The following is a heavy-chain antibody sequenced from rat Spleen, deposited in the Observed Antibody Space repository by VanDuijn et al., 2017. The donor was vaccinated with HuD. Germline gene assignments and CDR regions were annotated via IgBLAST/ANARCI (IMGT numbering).Heavy chain of an antibody. CDR2: ISHSGTT. CDR1: GHSITSYY. V-gene: IGHV3-1*01. J-gene: IGHJ3*01. D-gene: IGHD1-4*01. Sequence: EVQLQESGPGLVKPSQSFSLTCSVTGHSITSYYWGWIRQFPGNKMEWIGHISHSGTTNYNPSLKSRISITRDTSKNPFFLHLNSVTAEDTATYYCASPGYNWFAFWGQGTLVTVSS. CDR3: ASPGYNWFAF.